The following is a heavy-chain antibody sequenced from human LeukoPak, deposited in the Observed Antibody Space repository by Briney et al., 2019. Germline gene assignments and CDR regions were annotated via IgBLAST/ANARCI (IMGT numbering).Heavy chain of an antibody. Sequence: PGGSLRLSCAASGFTFSSYSMTWVRQAPGKGLEWVSSISSSSSYIYYADSVKGRFTISRDNAKNSLYLQMNSLRAEDTAVYYCARGPIVVVPAAMVDPWGQGTLVTVSS. CDR1: GFTFSSYS. J-gene: IGHJ5*02. CDR3: ARGPIVVVPAAMVDP. CDR2: ISSSSSYI. D-gene: IGHD2-2*01. V-gene: IGHV3-21*01.